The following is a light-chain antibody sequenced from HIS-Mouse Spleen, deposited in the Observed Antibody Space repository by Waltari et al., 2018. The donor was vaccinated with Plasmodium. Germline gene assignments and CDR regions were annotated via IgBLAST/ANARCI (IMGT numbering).Light chain of an antibody. CDR3: QQRYSTPPT. J-gene: IGKJ4*01. CDR1: QSISSY. V-gene: IGKV1-39*01. Sequence: DIQMTQSPSSLSASVGDRVTITCRASQSISSYLNWYQWKPGKAPMLLIYAASSLQSGVPSRFSGSGSGTDFTLTISSLQPEDFATYYCQQRYSTPPTIGGETKVEIK. CDR2: AAS.